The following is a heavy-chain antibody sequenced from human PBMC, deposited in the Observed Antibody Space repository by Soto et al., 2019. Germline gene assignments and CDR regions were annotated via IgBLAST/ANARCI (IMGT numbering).Heavy chain of an antibody. CDR3: ARDRVARRYCYYGMDV. Sequence: LRLSCAASGFTFSSYGMHWVRQAPGKGLGWVAVIWYDGSNKYYADSVKGRFTISRDNSKNTLYLQMNSLRAEDTAVYYCARDRVARRYCYYGMDVWGQGTTVTVSS. D-gene: IGHD6-6*01. J-gene: IGHJ6*02. V-gene: IGHV3-33*01. CDR1: GFTFSSYG. CDR2: IWYDGSNK.